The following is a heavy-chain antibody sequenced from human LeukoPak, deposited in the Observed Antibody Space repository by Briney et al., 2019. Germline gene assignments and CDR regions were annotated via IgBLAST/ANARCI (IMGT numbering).Heavy chain of an antibody. Sequence: SETLSLTCTVSGGSISSYYWSWIRQPPGKGLEWIGYIYYSGSTNYNPSLKSRVTISVDTSKNQFSLKLSSVTAADTAVYYCASSGGDTYYYDSSGYEFDYWGQGTLVTVPS. D-gene: IGHD3-22*01. J-gene: IGHJ4*02. CDR3: ASSGGDTYYYDSSGYEFDY. V-gene: IGHV4-59*08. CDR2: IYYSGST. CDR1: GGSISSYY.